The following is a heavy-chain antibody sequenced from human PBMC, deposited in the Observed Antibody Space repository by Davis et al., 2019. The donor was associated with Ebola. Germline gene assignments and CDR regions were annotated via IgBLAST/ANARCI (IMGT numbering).Heavy chain of an antibody. V-gene: IGHV3-33*08. CDR3: ARDPHRYCTGGVCYTRYYYYYYGMDV. J-gene: IGHJ6*02. CDR1: GFTFSSYW. CDR2: IWYDGSNK. D-gene: IGHD2-8*02. Sequence: GESLKISCAASGFTFSSYWMSWVRQAPGKGLEWVAVIWYDGSNKYYADSVKGRFTISRDNSKNTLYLQMNSLRAEDTAVYYCARDPHRYCTGGVCYTRYYYYYYGMDVWGQGTTVTVSS.